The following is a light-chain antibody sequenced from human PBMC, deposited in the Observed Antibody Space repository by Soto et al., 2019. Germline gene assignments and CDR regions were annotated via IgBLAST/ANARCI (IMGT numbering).Light chain of an antibody. CDR1: QSVRSRY. Sequence: DIELTQSRGTLSLSPGERATLACRASQSVRSRYLAWYQQNAGQAPRLLIYDASRRATGIPDRFSGSGSGTDFTLTISRLEPEDFAVYYCQQYGSSVTFGGGTKVEIK. J-gene: IGKJ4*01. V-gene: IGKV3-20*01. CDR2: DAS. CDR3: QQYGSSVT.